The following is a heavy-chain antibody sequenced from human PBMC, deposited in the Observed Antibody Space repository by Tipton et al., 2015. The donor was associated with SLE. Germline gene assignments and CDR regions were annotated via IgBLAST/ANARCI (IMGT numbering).Heavy chain of an antibody. D-gene: IGHD3-10*02. CDR2: IDYNGRT. CDR3: ARPMITMSPLAAFDI. V-gene: IGHV4-59*01. Sequence: TLSLTCTVSGVSINTYYWNWIRQSPGKGLEWIGYIDYNGRTKYRPSLRSRVTTSVDTSKNQFSLKFHSVTSADTAVYYCARPMITMSPLAAFDIWGQGTLVTVSS. CDR1: GVSINTYY. J-gene: IGHJ3*02.